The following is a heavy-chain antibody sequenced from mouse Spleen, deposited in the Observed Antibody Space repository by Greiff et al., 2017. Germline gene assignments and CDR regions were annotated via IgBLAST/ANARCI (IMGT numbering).Heavy chain of an antibody. V-gene: IGHV1-52*01. J-gene: IGHJ3*01. CDR2: IDPSDSET. D-gene: IGHD3-1*01. Sequence: QVQLQQPGAELVRPGSSVKLSCKASGYTFTSYWMHWVKQRPIQGLEWIGNIDPSDSETHYNQKFKDKATLAVDKSSSTAYMQLSSLTSEDSAVYYCARLELGPSAYWGQGTLVTVSA. CDR1: GYTFTSYW. CDR3: ARLELGPSAY.